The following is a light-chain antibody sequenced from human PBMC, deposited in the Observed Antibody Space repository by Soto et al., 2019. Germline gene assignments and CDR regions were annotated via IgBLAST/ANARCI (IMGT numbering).Light chain of an antibody. CDR3: QQYINSRWT. CDR2: GTS. J-gene: IGKJ1*01. V-gene: IGKV3-20*01. CDR1: ESVDIKF. Sequence: DIVLTQSPGTLSLSPGETATLSCRASESVDIKFSAWYQQKRGQAPRLLIYGTSNRATGIPDRFSGSGSGTDFTLTITRLEPEDFALYYCQQYINSRWTFGQGTKVDIK.